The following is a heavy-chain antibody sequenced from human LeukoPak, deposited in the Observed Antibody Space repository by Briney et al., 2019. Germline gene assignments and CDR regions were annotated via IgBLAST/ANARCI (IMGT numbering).Heavy chain of an antibody. CDR1: GLTFSSYG. D-gene: IGHD6-13*01. CDR2: IRYDGSNK. CDR3: AKLSWPLYYMDV. V-gene: IGHV3-30*02. J-gene: IGHJ6*03. Sequence: GGSLRLSCAASGLTFSSYGMHWVRQAPGKGLEWVAFIRYDGSNKYYADSVKGRFTISRDNSKNTLYLQMNSLRAEDTAVYYCAKLSWPLYYMDVWGKGTTVTISS.